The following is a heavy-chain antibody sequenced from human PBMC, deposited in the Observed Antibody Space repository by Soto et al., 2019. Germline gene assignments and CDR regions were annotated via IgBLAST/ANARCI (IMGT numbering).Heavy chain of an antibody. J-gene: IGHJ5*02. CDR1: GFTFSSYA. CDR3: ARPEGSSYWFDP. CDR2: ISGSGGST. D-gene: IGHD6-6*01. V-gene: IGHV3-23*01. Sequence: PGGSLGLSCAASGFTFSSYAMSWVRQAPGKGLEWVSAISGSGGSTYYADSVKGRFTISRDNSKNTLYLQMTSLRAEDTAVYYCARPEGSSYWFDPWGQGTLVSVSS.